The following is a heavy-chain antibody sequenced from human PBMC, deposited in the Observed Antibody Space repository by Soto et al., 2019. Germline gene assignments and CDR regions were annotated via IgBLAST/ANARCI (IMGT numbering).Heavy chain of an antibody. V-gene: IGHV1-69*01. J-gene: IGHJ6*02. D-gene: IGHD2-8*02. CDR3: ATSVGIAPTGEDGMDV. Sequence: QVQLVQSGAEVKKTGSSVKVSCKASGGTFSIYGFSWVRQAPGQGPEWIGGISPILTTPNYAQKFHGRVTIVADESTTTVYMELSSLKSEDTAVYYCATSVGIAPTGEDGMDVWGQGTSVTDSS. CDR2: ISPILTTP. CDR1: GGTFSIYG.